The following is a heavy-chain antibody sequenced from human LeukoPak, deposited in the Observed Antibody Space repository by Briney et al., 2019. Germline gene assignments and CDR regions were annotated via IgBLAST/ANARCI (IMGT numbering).Heavy chain of an antibody. CDR2: INHSGST. V-gene: IGHV4-34*01. CDR1: GGSFSGYY. J-gene: IGHJ4*02. Sequence: PAETLSLTCAVYGGSFSGYYWSWIRQPPGKGLEWIGEINHSGSTNYNPSLKSRVTISVDTSKNQFSLKLSSVTAADTAVYYCARGATRFDYWGQGTLVTVSS. CDR3: ARGATRFDY.